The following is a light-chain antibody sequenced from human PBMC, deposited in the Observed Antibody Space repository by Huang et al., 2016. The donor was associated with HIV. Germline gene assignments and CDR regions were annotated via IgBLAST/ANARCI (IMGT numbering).Light chain of an antibody. Sequence: DIQMTQSPSSLSTSIGDRVTITCRASQGISNYLDWYQQNPGKVPKLLIYGASTLQSRVPSLFSCSGSGTDFTLTISSLQPEDVATYYCQEYYSAPYTFGQGTKLEIK. CDR1: QGISNY. J-gene: IGKJ2*01. CDR3: QEYYSAPYT. CDR2: GAS. V-gene: IGKV1-27*01.